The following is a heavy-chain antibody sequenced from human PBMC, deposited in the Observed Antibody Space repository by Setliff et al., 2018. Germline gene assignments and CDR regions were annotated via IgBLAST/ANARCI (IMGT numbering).Heavy chain of an antibody. CDR2: IHVSGGST. CDR1: GFTVSTYS. J-gene: IGHJ4*02. V-gene: IGHV3-23*01. CDR3: AREVRPSFDDY. Sequence: PGESLKISCTASGFTVSTYSMHWVRQAPGKGLEWVPSIHVSGGSTYYADSVKGRFTISRDNSRNTLYLQMNSLRAEDTASYYCAREVRPSFDDYWGQGTLVTVSS. D-gene: IGHD1-1*01.